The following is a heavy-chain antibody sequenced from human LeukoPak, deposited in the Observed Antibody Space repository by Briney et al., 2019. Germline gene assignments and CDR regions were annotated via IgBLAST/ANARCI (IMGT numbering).Heavy chain of an antibody. CDR1: GITLSSYG. CDR2: ISDSGGRT. D-gene: IGHD3-10*01. CDR3: AKRGVVVRVILVGFHKEAYYFDS. J-gene: IGHJ4*02. Sequence: PGGSLRLSCAVSGITLSSYGMSWVRQAPGKGLEWVAGISDSGGRTNYADSVKGRFTISRDKPKNTLILQMNSLRPEDTAVYFCAKRGVVVRVILVGFHKEAYYFDSWGQGALVTVSS. V-gene: IGHV3-23*01.